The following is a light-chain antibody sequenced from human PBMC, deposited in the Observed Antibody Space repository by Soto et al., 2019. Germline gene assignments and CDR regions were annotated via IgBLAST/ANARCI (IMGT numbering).Light chain of an antibody. V-gene: IGKV3D-20*02. CDR2: EAS. CDR1: QSVSTNN. J-gene: IGKJ4*01. CDR3: QQHANWPLT. Sequence: IVLTQSPGTLSSSPGERATLSCRASQSVSTNNLAWYQQRPGQAPGLLIYEASTRTTGIPARFSGSGSGTDFTLTISSLEPEDFAVYYCQQHANWPLTFGGGTKVDIK.